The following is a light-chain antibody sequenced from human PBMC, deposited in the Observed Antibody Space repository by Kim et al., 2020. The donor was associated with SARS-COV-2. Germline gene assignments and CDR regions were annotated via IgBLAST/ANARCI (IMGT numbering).Light chain of an antibody. Sequence: ESPGQTASMTCSGDRLGDRYACWYQQKPGQSPVLVIYQDSKRPSGIPERFSGSNSGNTATLTISGTQAMDEADYYCQAWDSSTAVFGGETQLTVL. J-gene: IGLJ2*01. CDR3: QAWDSSTAV. CDR2: QDS. CDR1: RLGDRY. V-gene: IGLV3-1*01.